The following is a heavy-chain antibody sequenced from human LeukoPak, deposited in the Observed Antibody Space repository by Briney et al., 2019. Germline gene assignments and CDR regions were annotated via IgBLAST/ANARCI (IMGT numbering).Heavy chain of an antibody. J-gene: IGHJ4*02. CDR3: ARLGRVFGTFLFDY. CDR1: GGSFSGYY. Sequence: SETLSLTCAVSGGSFSGYYWSWIRQPPGKGLEWIGEINHSGSTNYNPSLKSRVTISVDTSKNQFSLKLSSVTAADTAVYYCARLGRVFGTFLFDYWGQGTLVTVSS. CDR2: INHSGST. D-gene: IGHD3-3*01. V-gene: IGHV4-34*01.